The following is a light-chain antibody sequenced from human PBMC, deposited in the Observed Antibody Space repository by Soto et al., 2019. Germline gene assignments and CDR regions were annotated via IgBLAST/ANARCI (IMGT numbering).Light chain of an antibody. Sequence: QSVLTQPASVSGSPGQSITISCTGTSSDVGGYNYVSWHQQHPGKAPKLLIYDVSSRPSGVSNRFSASKFGNTASLTISGLQAEDEADYYCSSYTSSITHVFGPGTKVTVL. CDR1: SSDVGGYNY. CDR2: DVS. CDR3: SSYTSSITHV. V-gene: IGLV2-14*01. J-gene: IGLJ1*01.